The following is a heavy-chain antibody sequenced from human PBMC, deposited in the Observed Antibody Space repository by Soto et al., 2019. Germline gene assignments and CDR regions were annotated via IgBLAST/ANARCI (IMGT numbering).Heavy chain of an antibody. CDR1: GVTVSSNY. CDR2: IYSGGST. CDR3: ARHGYNYGGGYFDY. J-gene: IGHJ4*02. Sequence: EVQLVESGGGLVQPGGSLRLSCAASGVTVSSNYMSWVRQAPGKGLEWVSVIYSGGSTYYADSVKGRFTISRDNSKNTLYLQMNSLRAEATAVYYCARHGYNYGGGYFDYWGQGTLVTVSS. V-gene: IGHV3-66*04. D-gene: IGHD5-18*01.